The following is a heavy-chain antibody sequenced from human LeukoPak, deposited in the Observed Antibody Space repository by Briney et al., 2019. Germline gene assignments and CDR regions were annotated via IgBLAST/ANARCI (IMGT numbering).Heavy chain of an antibody. D-gene: IGHD6-25*01. CDR2: IYYSGTA. V-gene: IGHV4-39*01. Sequence: SETLSLTCSVSGGSIRSIIYYWGWLRQPPGTGLGWVGSIYYSGTAYYNPSLESRVTISVDRSMHQFSLSLSSVTVADTAVYYWARRSSRAADFDYGDQGTLVTVSS. J-gene: IGHJ4*02. CDR1: GGSIRSIIYY. CDR3: ARRSSRAADFDY.